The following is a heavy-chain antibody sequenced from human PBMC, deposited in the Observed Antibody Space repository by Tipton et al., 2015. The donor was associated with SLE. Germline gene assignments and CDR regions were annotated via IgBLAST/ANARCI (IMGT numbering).Heavy chain of an antibody. V-gene: IGHV4-59*11. Sequence: TLSLTCTVSGGSISSHYWSWIRQPPGKGLEWIGYIYYSGSTYYNPSLKSRVTISVDTSKNQFSLKLSSVTAADTAVYYCARAPGMGGPFDYWGQGTLVTVSS. CDR3: ARAPGMGGPFDY. D-gene: IGHD3-16*01. J-gene: IGHJ4*02. CDR1: GGSISSHY. CDR2: IYYSGST.